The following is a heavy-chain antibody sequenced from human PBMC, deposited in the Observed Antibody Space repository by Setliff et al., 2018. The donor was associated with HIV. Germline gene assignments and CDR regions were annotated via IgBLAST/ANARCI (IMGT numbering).Heavy chain of an antibody. CDR3: ARYRRPPYYLDY. CDR2: IYSTGDS. CDR1: GDSISSYY. V-gene: IGHV4-4*09. D-gene: IGHD3-16*02. J-gene: IGHJ4*02. Sequence: PSETMSLTCTVSGDSISSYYWSWIRQPPGKEREWVGYIYSTGDSNNNPSLKSRVTMAVDTSKNQFSLKLTSVPAADTAVYYCARYRRPPYYLDYWGQGTLVTVSS.